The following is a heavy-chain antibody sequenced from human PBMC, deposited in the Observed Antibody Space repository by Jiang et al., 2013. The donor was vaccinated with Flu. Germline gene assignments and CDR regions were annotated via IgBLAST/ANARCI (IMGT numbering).Heavy chain of an antibody. Sequence: SGAEVKKPGASVKVSCKASGSTFSDYYMHWVRQAPGQGLEWMGIINPSDGNTFNTQKFRGRVTMTRDTSTTTVYMELSSLRSEDTAVYYCARGRSRILLGYYYDTSGLSRIWGQGTLVTVSS. V-gene: IGHV1-46*01. CDR3: ARGRSRILLGYYYDTSGLSRI. CDR2: INPSDGNT. CDR1: GSTFSDYY. J-gene: IGHJ4*02. D-gene: IGHD3-22*01.